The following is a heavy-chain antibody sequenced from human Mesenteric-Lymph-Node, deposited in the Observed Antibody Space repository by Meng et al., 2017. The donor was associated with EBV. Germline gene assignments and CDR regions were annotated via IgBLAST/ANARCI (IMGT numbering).Heavy chain of an antibody. CDR3: ARDRGGGYDRGYYFDY. D-gene: IGHD3-22*01. J-gene: IGHJ4*02. Sequence: GQVARRGPGLGTPWVTLPLRCDVSGGSSSSRNWWSWARQPPGRGLEWIGEIYHNGITNYNPSLKSRVTISLDKSKNQFILKLSSVTAADTAVYYCARDRGGGYDRGYYFDYWGQGTLVTVSS. CDR2: IYHNGIT. CDR1: GGSSSSRNW. V-gene: IGHV4-4*02.